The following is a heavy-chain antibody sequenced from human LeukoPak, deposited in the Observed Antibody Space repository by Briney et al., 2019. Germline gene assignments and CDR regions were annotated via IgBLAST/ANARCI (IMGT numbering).Heavy chain of an antibody. D-gene: IGHD2-15*01. V-gene: IGHV1-2*02. J-gene: IGHJ3*01. Sequence: SVKLSCKPSGYSFTGYYVHCVRQSPGPRLEWMGCINPNTTDTNSAQNFQGRVIMPRDTSITTAYMELSRLKSDDTALYYCASKGAGHCYDASCMGSFDLWGQGTTVGVSS. CDR3: ASKGAGHCYDASCMGSFDL. CDR1: GYSFTGYY. CDR2: INPNTTDT.